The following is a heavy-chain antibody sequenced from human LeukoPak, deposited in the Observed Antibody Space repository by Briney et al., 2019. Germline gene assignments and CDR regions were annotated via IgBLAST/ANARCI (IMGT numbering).Heavy chain of an antibody. V-gene: IGHV4-39*01. Sequence: PSETLSLTCTVSGGSISSSSYYWGWIRQPPGKGLEWIGSIYYSGSTYYNPSLKSRVTISVDTSKNQFSLKLSSVTAADTAVYYCARQEPSPFWSGYHDAFDIWGQGTMVTVSS. CDR1: GGSISSSSYY. D-gene: IGHD3-3*01. CDR3: ARQEPSPFWSGYHDAFDI. CDR2: IYYSGST. J-gene: IGHJ3*02.